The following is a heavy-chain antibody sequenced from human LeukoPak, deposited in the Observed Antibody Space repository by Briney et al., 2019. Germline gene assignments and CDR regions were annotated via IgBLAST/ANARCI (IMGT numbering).Heavy chain of an antibody. Sequence: SGPTLVNPTQTLTLTCTFSGFSLSTSGVGVGWIRQPPGKALEWLAVIYWDDDKRYSPSLNSRLTITKDTSKNQVVLTMTNLDPVDTATYYCAHVLTTVVTHYNWFDPWGQGTLVTVSS. CDR3: AHVLTTVVTHYNWFDP. CDR1: GFSLSTSGVG. D-gene: IGHD4-23*01. V-gene: IGHV2-5*02. J-gene: IGHJ5*02. CDR2: IYWDDDK.